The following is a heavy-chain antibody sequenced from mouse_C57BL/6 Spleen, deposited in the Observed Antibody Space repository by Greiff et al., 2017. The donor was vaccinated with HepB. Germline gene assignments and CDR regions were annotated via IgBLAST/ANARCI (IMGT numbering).Heavy chain of an antibody. Sequence: QVHVKQSGAELVKPGASVKLSCKASGYTFTEYTIHWVKQRSGQGLEWIGWFYPGSGSIKYNEKFKDKATLTADKSSSTVYMELSRLTSEDSAVYFCARHEEGYGSSYGAMDYWGQGTSVTVSS. CDR2: FYPGSGSI. J-gene: IGHJ4*01. CDR3: ARHEEGYGSSYGAMDY. V-gene: IGHV1-62-2*01. D-gene: IGHD1-1*01. CDR1: GYTFTEYT.